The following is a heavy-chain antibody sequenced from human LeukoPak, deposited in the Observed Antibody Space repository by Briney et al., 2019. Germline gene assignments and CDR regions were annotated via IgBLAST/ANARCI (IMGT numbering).Heavy chain of an antibody. Sequence: ASVKVSCKASGYTFTGYYMHWVRQAPGQGLEWMGWFNPNSGGTNYAQKFQGRVTMTRDTSISTAYMELSRLRSDDTAVYYCARGYCSSTSCGPDYWGQGTLVTVSS. CDR1: GYTFTGYY. CDR2: FNPNSGGT. J-gene: IGHJ4*02. V-gene: IGHV1-2*02. D-gene: IGHD2-2*01. CDR3: ARGYCSSTSCGPDY.